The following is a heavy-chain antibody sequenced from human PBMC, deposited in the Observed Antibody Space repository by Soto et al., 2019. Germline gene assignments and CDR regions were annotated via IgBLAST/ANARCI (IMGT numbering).Heavy chain of an antibody. CDR1: GYTLTELS. Sequence: ASVKGSCKVSGYTLTELSMHWVRQAPGKGLEWMGGFDPEDADTIYAQKFQGRVTMTEDTSTDTAYMELSNLRSEDTAVYYCATLTSDLGLSGNYFNYFDYLGQGTLVTVSS. D-gene: IGHD3-10*01. CDR2: FDPEDADT. V-gene: IGHV1-24*01. CDR3: ATLTSDLGLSGNYFNYFDY. J-gene: IGHJ4*02.